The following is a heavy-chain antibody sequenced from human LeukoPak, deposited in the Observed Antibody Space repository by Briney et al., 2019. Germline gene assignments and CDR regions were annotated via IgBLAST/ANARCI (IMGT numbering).Heavy chain of an antibody. CDR2: INHSGST. CDR3: ARVVPLGSGYFIYFDY. J-gene: IGHJ4*02. CDR1: GGSFSGYY. Sequence: SETPSLTCAVYGGSFSGYYWSWIRQPPGKGLEWIGEINHSGSTNYNPSLKSRVTISVDTSKNQFSLKLSSVTAADTAVYYCARVVPLGSGYFIYFDYWGQGTLVTVSS. D-gene: IGHD3-22*01. V-gene: IGHV4-34*01.